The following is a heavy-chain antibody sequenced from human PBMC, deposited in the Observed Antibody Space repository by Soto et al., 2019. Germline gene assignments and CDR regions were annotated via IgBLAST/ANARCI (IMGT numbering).Heavy chain of an antibody. CDR3: ARGRGSWLNWFDP. V-gene: IGHV1-8*01. CDR1: GYTFTSYD. Sequence: DSVKVYCKASGYTFTSYDINWVRQATGQVLEWMGWMNPNSGNTGYAQKFQGRVTMTRNTSISTAYMELSSLRSEDTAVYYCARGRGSWLNWFDPWGQGTLGSGS. J-gene: IGHJ5*02. CDR2: MNPNSGNT. D-gene: IGHD6-13*01.